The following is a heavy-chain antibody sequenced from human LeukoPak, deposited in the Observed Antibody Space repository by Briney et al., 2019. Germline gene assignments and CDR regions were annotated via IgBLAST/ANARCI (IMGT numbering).Heavy chain of an antibody. V-gene: IGHV3-73*01. CDR3: ARRDCTNFKCYSLDY. Sequence: GGSLRLSCAATGFTFSDFDIHWVRQASGKGLEWVGRIKTKTDSDATTYAASVKGRFTISRDDSKNTAYLQMKNLRTEDTAVYYCARRDCTNFKCYSLDYWGQGILVTVSS. D-gene: IGHD2-8*01. CDR1: GFTFSDFD. J-gene: IGHJ4*02. CDR2: IKTKTDSDAT.